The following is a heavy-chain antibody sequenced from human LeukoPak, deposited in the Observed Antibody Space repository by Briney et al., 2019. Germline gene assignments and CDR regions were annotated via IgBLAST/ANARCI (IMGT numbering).Heavy chain of an antibody. CDR1: GGSMSPFY. CDR3: AVNSTKHTFDI. J-gene: IGHJ3*02. V-gene: IGHV4-59*08. Sequence: SETLSLTCTVSGGSMSPFYWSWIRQPPGKGLEWIGSIYYSGGTNYNPSLKSRVTISVDTSKNQFSLELSSVTAADTAVYYCAVNSTKHTFDIWGQGTMVTVSS. CDR2: IYYSGGT. D-gene: IGHD1-1*01.